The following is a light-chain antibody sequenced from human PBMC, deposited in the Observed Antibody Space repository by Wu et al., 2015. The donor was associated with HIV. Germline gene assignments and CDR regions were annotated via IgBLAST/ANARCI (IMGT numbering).Light chain of an antibody. Sequence: VLTQSPATLSFSPGERATLSCRASQSVNNNLAWYQQKPGQPPRLLIYASSNRATGIPGRFSGSGSGTEFTLTISSLEPEDFAVYYCQQYGSSPRTFGQGTKVEIK. CDR2: ASS. CDR3: QQYGSSPRT. J-gene: IGKJ1*01. CDR1: QSVNNN. V-gene: IGKV3-20*01.